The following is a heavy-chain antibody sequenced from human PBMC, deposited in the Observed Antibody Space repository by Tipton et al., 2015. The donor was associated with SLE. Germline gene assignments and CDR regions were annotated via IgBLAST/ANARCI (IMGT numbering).Heavy chain of an antibody. CDR2: IFRSGNA. J-gene: IGHJ3*02. CDR3: VRGEADIGHI. V-gene: IGHV4-30-2*01. Sequence: TLSLTCAVSGDSINSGDYSWSWIRQPPGKVLEWIGYIFRSGNAYYNPPINSRVTISLDMSRNQFSLRLKSVTAADTALYYCVRGEADIGHICRQGTVVGVSS. CDR1: GDSINSGDYS. D-gene: IGHD2-15*01.